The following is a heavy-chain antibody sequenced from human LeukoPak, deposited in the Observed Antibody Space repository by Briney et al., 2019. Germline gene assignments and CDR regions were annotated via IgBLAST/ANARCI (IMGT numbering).Heavy chain of an antibody. D-gene: IGHD2-2*01. CDR1: GGSISSYY. J-gene: IGHJ4*02. V-gene: IGHV4-4*07. CDR2: IYTSGTT. Sequence: SETLSLTCTVSGGSISSYYWSWIRQPAGKGLQWIGRIYTSGTTNYNPSLKSRVTISVDTSKNQFSLKLSSVTAADTAVYYCARLPRVVPAAIDYWGQGTLVTVSS. CDR3: ARLPRVVPAAIDY.